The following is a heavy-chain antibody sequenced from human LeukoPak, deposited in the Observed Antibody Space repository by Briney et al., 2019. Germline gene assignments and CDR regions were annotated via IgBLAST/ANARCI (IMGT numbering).Heavy chain of an antibody. Sequence: SETLSLTCAVYGGSFSGYYWSWIRQSPGKGMEWVGEINHSGSTNYNPSLKSRVTISVDTSKNQFSLKLSSVTAADTAVYYCARRRQYDSSLFWNFDLWGRGTLVTVSS. D-gene: IGHD6-6*01. CDR1: GGSFSGYY. CDR2: INHSGST. V-gene: IGHV4-34*01. J-gene: IGHJ2*01. CDR3: ARRRQYDSSLFWNFDL.